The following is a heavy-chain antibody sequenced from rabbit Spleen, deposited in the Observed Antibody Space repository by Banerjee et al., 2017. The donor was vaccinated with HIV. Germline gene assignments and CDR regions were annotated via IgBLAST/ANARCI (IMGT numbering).Heavy chain of an antibody. D-gene: IGHD7-1*01. CDR1: GFSFSSSDY. CDR3: ARDDDYPVGFNL. J-gene: IGHJ4*01. CDR2: IRIVSGST. Sequence: QSLEESGGGLVQPEGSLTLTCTASGFSFSSSDYMCWVRQAPGKGLEWIACIRIVSGSTYYASWAKGRFTISKTSSTTVTLQMASLTVADTATYFCARDDDYPVGFNLWGPGTLVTVS. V-gene: IGHV1S40*01.